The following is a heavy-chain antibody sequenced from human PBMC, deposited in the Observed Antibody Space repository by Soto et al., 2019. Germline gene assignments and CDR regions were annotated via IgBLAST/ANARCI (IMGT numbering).Heavy chain of an antibody. CDR1: GGSISSSSYY. V-gene: IGHV4-39*01. Sequence: SETLSLTCTVSGGSISSSSYYWGWVRQPPGKGLEWIGSMYYTGSTYYNPSLESRVTISIDTSNNQFSLKLTSVTAADTAVYYCARPRSPPPHNWSDPWGQGTLVTVS. D-gene: IGHD2-15*01. CDR2: MYYTGST. J-gene: IGHJ5*02. CDR3: ARPRSPPPHNWSDP.